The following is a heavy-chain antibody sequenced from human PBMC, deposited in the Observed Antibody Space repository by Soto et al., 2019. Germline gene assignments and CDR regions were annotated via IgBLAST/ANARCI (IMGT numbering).Heavy chain of an antibody. Sequence: PSETLSLTCTVSGVSISSGGYYWSWIRQHPGKGLEGIGNIDYSGRTYYTASLKSRVTMSVDKSKNPFSLTLRSLTAADSAMYYCASVIGGESEYYFDFWGQGALVTVSS. CDR1: GVSISSGGYY. J-gene: IGHJ4*02. CDR3: ASVIGGESEYYFDF. CDR2: IDYSGRT. D-gene: IGHD2-21*01. V-gene: IGHV4-31*03.